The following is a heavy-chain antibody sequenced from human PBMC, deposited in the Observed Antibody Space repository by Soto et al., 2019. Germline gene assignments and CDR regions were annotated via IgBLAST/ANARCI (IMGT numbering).Heavy chain of an antibody. V-gene: IGHV3-NL1*01. CDR3: ARSTYYDILTGSYYYYAMDV. CDR2: IYSEGTP. D-gene: IGHD3-9*01. CDR1: GFTFSSYG. J-gene: IGHJ6*02. Sequence: VGSLRLSCAASGFTFSSYGMHWVRQAPGKGLEWVSVIYSEGTPYYADSVKGRFTISRENSNNTLYLHMNNLRAEDTAVYYCARSTYYDILTGSYYYYAMDVWGQGTTVTVSS.